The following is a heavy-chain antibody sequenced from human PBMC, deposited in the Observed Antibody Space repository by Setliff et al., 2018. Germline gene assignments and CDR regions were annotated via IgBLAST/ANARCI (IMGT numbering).Heavy chain of an antibody. CDR1: GVPLSGHY. V-gene: IGHV4-34*01. Sequence: PSETLSLTCAVYGVPLSGHYWTWVRETPGKGQEWMGEVGHSGTTNYNTSLKSRVTMSIDTSKNQFSLKLSPVTAADTAVYYCARERRFCIGSGCYSGNYYYYMDVWGKGTTVTVSS. CDR3: ARERRFCIGSGCYSGNYYYYMDV. D-gene: IGHD2-15*01. CDR2: VGHSGTT. J-gene: IGHJ6*03.